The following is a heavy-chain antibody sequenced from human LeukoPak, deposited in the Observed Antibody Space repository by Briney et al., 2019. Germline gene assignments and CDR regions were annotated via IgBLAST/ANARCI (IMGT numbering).Heavy chain of an antibody. J-gene: IGHJ4*02. CDR3: ARDLSGLEQQLVSDYHFDY. D-gene: IGHD6-13*01. Sequence: ASVKVSCKASGYTFTSYGISWVRQAPGQGLEWMGWTSAYNGNTNYAQKLQGRVTMTTDTSTSTAYMELRSLRSDDTAVYYCARDLSGLEQQLVSDYHFDYWGQGTLVTVSS. V-gene: IGHV1-18*01. CDR1: GYTFTSYG. CDR2: TSAYNGNT.